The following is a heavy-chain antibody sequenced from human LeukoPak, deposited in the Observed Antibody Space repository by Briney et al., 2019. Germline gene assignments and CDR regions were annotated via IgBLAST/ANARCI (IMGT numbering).Heavy chain of an antibody. Sequence: QPGGSLRLSCAASGFTFSSYWMTWVRQAPGKGLEWVANIKQDGSEKYYVDSVKGRFTISRDNAKNSLYLQMNSLRAEDTAVYYCAREGSVTHGVWALEYYFDYWGQGTLVTVSS. CDR3: AREGSVTHGVWALEYYFDY. D-gene: IGHD4-17*01. V-gene: IGHV3-7*01. CDR1: GFTFSSYW. CDR2: IKQDGSEK. J-gene: IGHJ4*02.